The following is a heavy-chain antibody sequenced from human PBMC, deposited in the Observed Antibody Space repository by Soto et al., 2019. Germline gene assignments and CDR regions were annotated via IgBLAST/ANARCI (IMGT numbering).Heavy chain of an antibody. CDR1: GYTFTGYD. CDR2: IVVGSGNT. V-gene: IGHV1-58*02. D-gene: IGHD6-6*01. CDR3: ARAEYRPSGMDV. Sequence: ASVKVSCKASGYTFTGYDMHWVRQARGQRLEWIGWIVVGSGNTNYAQKFQERVTITRDMSTSTAYMELSSLRSEDTAVYYCARAEYRPSGMDVWGQGTTVTVSS. J-gene: IGHJ6*02.